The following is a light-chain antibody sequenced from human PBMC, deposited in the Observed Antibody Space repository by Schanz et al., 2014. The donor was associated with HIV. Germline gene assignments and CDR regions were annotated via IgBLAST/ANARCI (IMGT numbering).Light chain of an antibody. CDR2: EVS. CDR3: CSYAGSRIRV. CDR1: STDVGSYNL. J-gene: IGLJ3*02. Sequence: QSVLTQPASVSGSPGQSITISCTGTSTDVGSYNLVSWYQQHPGKAPKLMIYEVSKWPSGVPDRFSGSKSGNKASLTISGLQAEDEADYYCCSYAGSRIRVFGGGTKLTVL. V-gene: IGLV2-23*02.